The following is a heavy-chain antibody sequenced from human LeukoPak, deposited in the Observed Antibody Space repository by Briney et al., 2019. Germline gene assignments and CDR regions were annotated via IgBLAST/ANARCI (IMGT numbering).Heavy chain of an antibody. CDR1: GFTFNSYA. CDR3: AKDIGYGDYGGFDY. D-gene: IGHD4-17*01. CDR2: IQYDGSNK. V-gene: IGHV3-30*02. Sequence: GGSLRLSCAASGFTFNSYAMHWVRQAPGKGLEWVAFIQYDGSNKYYVDSVKGRFTVSRDNSKNTLYLQMNSLRAEDTAVYYCAKDIGYGDYGGFDYWGQGTLVTVSS. J-gene: IGHJ4*02.